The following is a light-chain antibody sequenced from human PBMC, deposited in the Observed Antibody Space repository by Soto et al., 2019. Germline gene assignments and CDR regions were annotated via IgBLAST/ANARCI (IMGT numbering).Light chain of an antibody. CDR3: QQYDNYSYT. V-gene: IGKV1-5*03. J-gene: IGKJ2*01. Sequence: IWMTQSPSTLSASVGDTVTITCRATEDVSQWLAWYQQKPGQAPKLLIYKASTLETGVPSRFSGRGSGTEFILTIRDLQPDDFATYYCQQYDNYSYTFGQGTKVDIK. CDR2: KAS. CDR1: EDVSQW.